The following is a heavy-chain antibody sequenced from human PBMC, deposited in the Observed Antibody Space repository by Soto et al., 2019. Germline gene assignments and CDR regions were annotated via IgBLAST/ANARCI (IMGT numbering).Heavy chain of an antibody. CDR3: ARNGSYYDFWSGYYFGGGMDV. V-gene: IGHV4-34*01. J-gene: IGHJ6*02. CDR1: GGSFSGYY. D-gene: IGHD3-3*01. Sequence: LSLTCAVYGGSFSGYYWSWIRQPPGKGLEWIGEINHSGSTNYNPSLKSRVTISVDTSKNQFSLKLSSVTAADTAVYYCARNGSYYDFWSGYYFGGGMDVWGQGTTVTVSS. CDR2: INHSGST.